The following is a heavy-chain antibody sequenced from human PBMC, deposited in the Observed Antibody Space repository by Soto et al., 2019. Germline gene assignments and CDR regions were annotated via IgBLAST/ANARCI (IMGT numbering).Heavy chain of an antibody. CDR2: IYYSGST. CDR3: ARQSIAAHYYYYGMDV. J-gene: IGHJ6*02. V-gene: IGHV4-39*01. Sequence: ASETLSLTCTVSGGSISSSSYYWGWIRQPPGKGLEWIGSIYYSGSTYYNPSLKSRVTISVDTSKNQFSLKLSSVTAADTAVYYCARQSIAAHYYYYGMDVWGQGTTVTVSS. CDR1: GGSISSSSYY. D-gene: IGHD6-6*01.